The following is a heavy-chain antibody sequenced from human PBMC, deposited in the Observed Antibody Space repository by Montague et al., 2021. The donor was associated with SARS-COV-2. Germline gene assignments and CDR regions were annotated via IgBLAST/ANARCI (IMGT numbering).Heavy chain of an antibody. J-gene: IGHJ4*02. D-gene: IGHD1-1*01. CDR1: GGSISGYY. CDR2: IYHSGNT. V-gene: IGHV4-59*01. Sequence: SETLSLTCSVSGGSISGYYWSWIRQPPGKGLELIGYIYHSGNTKYNPSLKRRVSISVHTSKNQCSLRLSSVTAADTAVYYCSRAQNIFIIANCVNYFDLWGLGTLVSVSS. CDR3: SRAQNIFIIANCVNYFDL.